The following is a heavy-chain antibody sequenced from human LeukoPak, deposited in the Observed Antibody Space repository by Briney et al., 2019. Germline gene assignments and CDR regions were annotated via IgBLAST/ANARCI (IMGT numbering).Heavy chain of an antibody. Sequence: AASMKVSCKASGYTFSDYGISWVRQAPGQGLEWMGWISADFGNTKYAEKLQGRVTITTDTSTNTAYMELRSLRSDDTAVYYCARDMCSGGSCYSGVAAFFDYWGQGTLVTVSS. CDR3: ARDMCSGGSCYSGVAAFFDY. CDR1: GYTFSDYG. D-gene: IGHD2-15*01. J-gene: IGHJ4*02. V-gene: IGHV1-18*01. CDR2: ISADFGNT.